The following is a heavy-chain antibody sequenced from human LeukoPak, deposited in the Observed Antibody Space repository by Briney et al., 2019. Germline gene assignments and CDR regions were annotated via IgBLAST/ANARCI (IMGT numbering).Heavy chain of an antibody. J-gene: IGHJ4*02. CDR2: VKPDGSET. CDR1: GFTFSTFW. CDR3: GRWSPVYGSDWHIDY. D-gene: IGHD2-21*02. Sequence: GGSLRLSCAASGFTFSTFWMTWVRQAPGKGLEWVAHVKPDGSETYYLDSVKGRFAISRDNAKTSPYLQLSSLRADDSGIYYCGRWSPVYGSDWHIDYWGQGTLVTVSS. V-gene: IGHV3-7*01.